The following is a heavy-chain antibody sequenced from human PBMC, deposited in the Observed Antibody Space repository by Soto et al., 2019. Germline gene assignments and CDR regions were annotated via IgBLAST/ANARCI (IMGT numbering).Heavy chain of an antibody. CDR2: INSDGSST. J-gene: IGHJ4*02. CDR1: GFTFSSYW. D-gene: IGHD6-6*01. CDR3: ARVRAARLNFDY. V-gene: IGHV3-74*01. Sequence: GGSLRLSCAASGFTFSSYWMHWVRQAPGKGLVWVSRINSDGSSTSYADSVKGRFTISRDNAKNTLYLQMNSLRAEDTAVYYCARVRAARLNFDYWGQGTLVTASS.